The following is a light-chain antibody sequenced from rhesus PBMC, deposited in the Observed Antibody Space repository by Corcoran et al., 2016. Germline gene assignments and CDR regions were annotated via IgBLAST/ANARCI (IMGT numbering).Light chain of an antibody. CDR1: SSDIGRYAF. V-gene: IGLV2-11*01. Sequence: QSAPLQSPSVSGSLGPSVPISCTGTSSDIGRYAFVSWYRQQPGTTGKLLMFNVNIRPLGVSDRFSGYKSGNTASLTISGLQAEDETDYYWSSYEASDTCIFGVGTRLTVL. J-gene: IGLJ1*01. CDR3: SSYEASDTCI. CDR2: NVN.